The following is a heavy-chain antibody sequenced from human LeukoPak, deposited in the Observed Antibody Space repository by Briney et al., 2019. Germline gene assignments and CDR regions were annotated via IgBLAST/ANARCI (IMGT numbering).Heavy chain of an antibody. V-gene: IGHV3-30*18. CDR2: ISYDGSNK. CDR3: AKGGDPLRFLEWPYVDY. Sequence: GGSLRLSCAASGFTFSSYGMHWVRQAPGKGLEWVAVISYDGSNKYYADSVKGRFTISRDNSKSTLYLQMNSLRAEDTAVYYCAKGGDPLRFLEWPYVDYWGQGTLVTVSS. D-gene: IGHD3-3*01. J-gene: IGHJ4*02. CDR1: GFTFSSYG.